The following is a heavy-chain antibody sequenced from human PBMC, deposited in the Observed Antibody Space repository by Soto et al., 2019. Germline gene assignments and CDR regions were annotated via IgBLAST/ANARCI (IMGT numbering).Heavy chain of an antibody. CDR3: PRERGFGMETIDSSHFDL. CDR2: IWYDGSNE. Sequence: QLVESGGGVVQPGTSLRLSCGASGFTFRNYGMHWVRQAPGKGLEWVSVIWYDGSNENYADSVMGRFTISRDNSNNTLYLQMNILRVGDTARYYCPRERGFGMETIDSSHFDLWGQGILVTVSS. CDR1: GFTFRNYG. D-gene: IGHD3-16*01. J-gene: IGHJ4*02. V-gene: IGHV3-33*01.